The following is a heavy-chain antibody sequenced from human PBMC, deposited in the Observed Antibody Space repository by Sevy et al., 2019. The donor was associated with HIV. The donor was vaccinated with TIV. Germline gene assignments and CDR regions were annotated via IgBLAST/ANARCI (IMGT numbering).Heavy chain of an antibody. CDR1: GYTFTSYY. CDR3: ARDLDGGIDKNYYDSSGYEGYFQH. J-gene: IGHJ1*01. V-gene: IGHV1-46*01. D-gene: IGHD3-22*01. Sequence: ASVKVSCKASGYTFTSYYMHWVRQAPGQGLEWMGIINPSGGSTSYAQKFQGRVTMTRDTSTSTVYMGLSSLRSEDTAVYYCARDLDGGIDKNYYDSSGYEGYFQHWGQGTLVTVSS. CDR2: INPSGGST.